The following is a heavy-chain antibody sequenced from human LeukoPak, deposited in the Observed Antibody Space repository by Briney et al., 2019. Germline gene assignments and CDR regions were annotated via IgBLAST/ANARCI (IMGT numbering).Heavy chain of an antibody. CDR2: IYTDGSRT. Sequence: GGSLRLSCAASGFTFSGYWMHWVRQGPGKGLVWVSRIYTDGSRTSYADSVKGRFTISRDNAENTLYLQMNSLRDEDTAIYYCARVGSSWLNFDYWGQGTLVTVSS. CDR3: ARVGSSWLNFDY. CDR1: GFTFSGYW. J-gene: IGHJ4*02. V-gene: IGHV3-74*01. D-gene: IGHD6-13*01.